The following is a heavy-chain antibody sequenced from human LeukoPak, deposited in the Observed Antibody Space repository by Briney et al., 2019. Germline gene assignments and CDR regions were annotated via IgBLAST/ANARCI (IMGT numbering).Heavy chain of an antibody. CDR2: IYYSGST. CDR1: GGSVSSGSYY. CDR3: ARDSQRGYFDY. D-gene: IGHD3-10*01. Sequence: SETLSLTCTVSGGSVSSGSYYWSWIRQPPGKGLEWIGYIYYSGSTNYNPSLKSRVTISVDTSKNQFSLKLSSVTAAGTAVYYCARDSQRGYFDYWGQGTLVTVSS. V-gene: IGHV4-61*01. J-gene: IGHJ4*02.